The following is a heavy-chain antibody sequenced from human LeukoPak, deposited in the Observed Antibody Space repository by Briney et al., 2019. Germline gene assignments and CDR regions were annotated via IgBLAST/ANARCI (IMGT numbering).Heavy chain of an antibody. D-gene: IGHD6-19*01. CDR3: ARTIIAVAGNNWFDP. V-gene: IGHV1-2*02. CDR2: INPNSGGT. CDR1: GYTFTGYY. J-gene: IGHJ5*02. Sequence: VSVKVSCKASGYTFTGYYMHWVRQAPGQGLEWMGWINPNSGGTNYAQKFQGRVTMTRDTSISTAYMELSRLRSDDTAVYYCARTIIAVAGNNWFDPWGQGTLVTVSS.